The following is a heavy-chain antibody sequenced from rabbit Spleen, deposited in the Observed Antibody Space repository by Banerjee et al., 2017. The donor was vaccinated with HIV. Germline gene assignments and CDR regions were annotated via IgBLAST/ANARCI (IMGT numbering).Heavy chain of an antibody. Sequence: QSLEESGGDLVKPGASLPLTCTASGVSFSISSYMCWVRQAPGKGLEWIACIDAGSSGFTYFASWAKGRVTITISTSSTVTVQMTRMRAAVTATDFCAITGDGYGGACSGFNFWGPGTLVTVS. J-gene: IGHJ4*01. D-gene: IGHD6-1*01. V-gene: IGHV1S40*01. CDR2: IDAGSSGFT. CDR1: GVSFSISSY. CDR3: AITGDGYGGACSGFNF.